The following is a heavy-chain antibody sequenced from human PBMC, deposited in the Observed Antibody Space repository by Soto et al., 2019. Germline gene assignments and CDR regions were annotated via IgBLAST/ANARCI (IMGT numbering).Heavy chain of an antibody. V-gene: IGHV3-21*01. D-gene: IGHD3-10*01. CDR2: ISSSSSYI. CDR3: AGRRGLWFGDLLGMDV. J-gene: IGHJ6*02. CDR1: GFTFSSYS. Sequence: GGSLRLSCAASGFTFSSYSMNWVRQAPGKGLEWVSSISSSSSYIYYADSVKGRFTISRDNAKNSLYLQMNSLRAEDTAVYYCAGRRGLWFGDLLGMDVWGQGTTVTVSS.